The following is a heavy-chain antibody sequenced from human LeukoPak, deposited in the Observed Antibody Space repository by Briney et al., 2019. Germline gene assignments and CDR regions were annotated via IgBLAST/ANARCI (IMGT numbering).Heavy chain of an antibody. V-gene: IGHV3-23*01. CDR3: AKEPASSGWFDP. Sequence: GGSLRLSCAASGFTFSSYAMSWVHQAPGKGLEWVSAISGTGGRTYYADSVKGRFTISRDNSKNTLYLQMNSLRAEDTAVYYCAKEPASSGWFDPWGQGTLVAVSS. D-gene: IGHD6-19*01. CDR1: GFTFSSYA. J-gene: IGHJ5*02. CDR2: ISGTGGRT.